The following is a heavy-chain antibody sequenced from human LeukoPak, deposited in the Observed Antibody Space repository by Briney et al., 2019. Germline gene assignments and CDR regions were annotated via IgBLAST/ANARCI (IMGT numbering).Heavy chain of an antibody. CDR3: ARHKGVGATVDY. D-gene: IGHD1-26*01. CDR1: GYTFTGYY. CDR2: INPNSGGT. V-gene: IGHV1-2*02. Sequence: ASVKVSCKASGYTFTGYYMHWVRQAPGQGLEWMGWINPNSGGTNYAQKFQGRVTMTRDKSISTAYLQWSSLKASDTAMYYCARHKGVGATVDYWGQGTLVTVSS. J-gene: IGHJ4*02.